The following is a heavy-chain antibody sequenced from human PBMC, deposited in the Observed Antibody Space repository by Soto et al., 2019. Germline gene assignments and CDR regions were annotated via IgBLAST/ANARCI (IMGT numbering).Heavy chain of an antibody. Sequence: ASVKVSCKVSGYTLTELSMHWVRQAPGKGLEWMGGFDPEDGETIYAQKFQGRVTMTEDTSTDTAYMELSSLRSEDTAVYYCATGRAPFMTTGPGYYYYYYMDVWGKGTTVTVSS. V-gene: IGHV1-24*01. J-gene: IGHJ6*03. CDR2: FDPEDGET. CDR3: ATGRAPFMTTGPGYYYYYYMDV. CDR1: GYTLTELS. D-gene: IGHD4-4*01.